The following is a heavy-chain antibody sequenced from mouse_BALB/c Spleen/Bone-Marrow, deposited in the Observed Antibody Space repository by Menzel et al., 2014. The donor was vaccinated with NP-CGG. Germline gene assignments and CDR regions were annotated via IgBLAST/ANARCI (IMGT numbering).Heavy chain of an antibody. CDR1: GFNIKDTY. V-gene: IGHV14-3*02. J-gene: IGHJ4*01. CDR2: IDPANGNT. Sequence: EVQGVESGAELVKPGASVKLSCTASGFNIKDTYMHWVKQRPEQGLEWIGRIDPANGNTKYDPKFQGKATITADTSSNTAYLQLSSPTSEDTAVYYCARWEYYAMDYWGQGTSVTVSS. CDR3: ARWEYYAMDY. D-gene: IGHD4-1*01.